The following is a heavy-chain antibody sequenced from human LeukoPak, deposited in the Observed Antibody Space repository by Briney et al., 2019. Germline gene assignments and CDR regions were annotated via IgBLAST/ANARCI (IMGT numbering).Heavy chain of an antibody. CDR1: GGSISSGGYS. Sequence: PSQTLSLTCAVSGGSISSGGYSWSWIRQTPRKGLEWIGYIYHSGSTYYNPSLKSRVTISVDRSKNQFSLKLSSVTAADTAVYYCARGQITMVRGVIITHDAFDIWGQGTMVTVSS. D-gene: IGHD3-10*01. CDR3: ARGQITMVRGVIITHDAFDI. CDR2: IYHSGST. V-gene: IGHV4-30-2*01. J-gene: IGHJ3*02.